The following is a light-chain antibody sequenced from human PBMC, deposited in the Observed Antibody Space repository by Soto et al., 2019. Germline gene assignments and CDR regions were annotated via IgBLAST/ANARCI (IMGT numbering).Light chain of an antibody. J-gene: IGKJ1*01. V-gene: IGKV1-5*03. CDR3: QQYNTYPWT. CDR2: KAS. CDR1: QSISSW. Sequence: DIQMTQSPSTLSASVGDRVTITCRASQSISSWLAWYQQKPGKAPKVLIYKASSLESGVPSRFSGSGSLTEFTLTISSLQPDDFATYYFQQYNTYPWTFGQGTQVEIK.